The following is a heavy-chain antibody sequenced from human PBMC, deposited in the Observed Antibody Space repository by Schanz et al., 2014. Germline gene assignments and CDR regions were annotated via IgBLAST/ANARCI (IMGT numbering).Heavy chain of an antibody. J-gene: IGHJ4*02. CDR2: ISSSSYI. Sequence: EVQLVESGGGLVKPGGSLRLSCAASGFTFSTYYMNWVRQAPGKGLEWVSSISSSSYISYADSVKGRFTISRDNAKNSLYLQMNSLRAEDTAVYYCAKDLISGWSGFDYWGQGTLVTVSA. CDR1: GFTFSTYY. CDR3: AKDLISGWSGFDY. D-gene: IGHD6-19*01. V-gene: IGHV3-21*02.